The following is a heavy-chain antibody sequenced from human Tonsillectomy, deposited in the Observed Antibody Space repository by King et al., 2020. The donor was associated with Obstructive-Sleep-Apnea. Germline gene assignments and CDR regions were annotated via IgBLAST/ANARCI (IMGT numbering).Heavy chain of an antibody. J-gene: IGHJ4*02. V-gene: IGHV4-31*03. CDR3: ARAETAEGTHFDY. CDR1: GGSISSGGHY. Sequence: QLQESGPGLVKPSQTLSLACTVSGGSISSGGHYWSWLRQHPGKGLEWIGYIYYSGGTYYNPSLKSRVTLSVDTSKSQFSLKLNSVTAADAAVYYCARAETAEGTHFDYWGQGTLVIVSP. CDR2: IYYSGGT. D-gene: IGHD2-21*02.